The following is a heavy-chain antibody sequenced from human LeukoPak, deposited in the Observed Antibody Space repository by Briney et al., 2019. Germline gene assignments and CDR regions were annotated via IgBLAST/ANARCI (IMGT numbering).Heavy chain of an antibody. CDR3: ARDDDYGDSYWYFDL. CDR1: GFTFSSYA. Sequence: GGSLRLSCAASGFTFSSYAMSWVRQAPGKGLEWVSAISGSGGSTYYADSVKGRFTISRDNSKNTLYLQMNSLRAEDTAVYYCARDDDYGDSYWYFDLWGRGTLVTVSS. D-gene: IGHD4-17*01. J-gene: IGHJ2*01. V-gene: IGHV3-23*01. CDR2: ISGSGGST.